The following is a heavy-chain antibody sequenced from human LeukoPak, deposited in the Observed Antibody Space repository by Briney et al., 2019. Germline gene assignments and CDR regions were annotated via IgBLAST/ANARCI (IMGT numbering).Heavy chain of an antibody. CDR1: GFTFDDYA. Sequence: HPGGSLRLSCAASGFTFDDYAMHWVRQAPGKGLGWVSGISWNSGSIGYADSVKGRFTISRDNAKNSLYLQMNSLRAEDTALYYCAKDTAVAGSFYFDYWGQGTLVTVSS. CDR3: AKDTAVAGSFYFDY. CDR2: ISWNSGSI. J-gene: IGHJ4*02. V-gene: IGHV3-9*01. D-gene: IGHD6-19*01.